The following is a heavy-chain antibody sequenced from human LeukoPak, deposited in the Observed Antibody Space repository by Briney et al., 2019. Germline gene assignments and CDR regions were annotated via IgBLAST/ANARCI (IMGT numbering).Heavy chain of an antibody. Sequence: PSETLSLTCTVSGGSISSYYWSWIWQPPGKGLEWIGYIYYSGSTNYNPSLKSRVTISVDTSKNQFSLKLSSVTAADTAVYYCARHYGSGLDWFDPWGQGTLVTVSS. CDR3: ARHYGSGLDWFDP. CDR1: GGSISSYY. CDR2: IYYSGST. V-gene: IGHV4-59*08. D-gene: IGHD3-10*01. J-gene: IGHJ5*02.